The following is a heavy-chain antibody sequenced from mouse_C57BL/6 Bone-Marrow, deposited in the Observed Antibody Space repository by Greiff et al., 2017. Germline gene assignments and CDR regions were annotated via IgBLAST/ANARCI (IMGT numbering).Heavy chain of an antibody. V-gene: IGHV1-22*01. J-gene: IGHJ3*01. D-gene: IGHD2-3*01. CDR2: INPNNGGT. CDR3: ARSDDGYPSGLAY. Sequence: VQLQQSGPELVKPGASVKMSCKASGYTFTDYNMHWVKQSHGTSLEWIGYINPNNGGTSYNQKFKGKATLTVNKSSSTAYMVLRSLTSEDSAGYYCARSDDGYPSGLAYWGQGTLVTVSA. CDR1: GYTFTDYN.